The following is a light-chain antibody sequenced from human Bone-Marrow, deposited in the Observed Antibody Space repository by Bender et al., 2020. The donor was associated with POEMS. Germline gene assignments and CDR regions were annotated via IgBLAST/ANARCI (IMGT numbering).Light chain of an antibody. J-gene: IGLJ2*01. CDR1: KLGDKH. CDR3: QAWDSSTVV. V-gene: IGLV3-1*01. CDR2: QDD. Sequence: SYEVTQPPSVSVSPGQTASISCSGDKLGDKHACWYQQKPGQSPVLVIYQDDRRPSGIPERFSGSNSGNTATLTISGTQAMDEADYYCQAWDSSTVVFGGGTNLTVL.